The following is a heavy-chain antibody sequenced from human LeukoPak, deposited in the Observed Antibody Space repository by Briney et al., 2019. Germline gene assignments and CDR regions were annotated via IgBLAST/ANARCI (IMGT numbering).Heavy chain of an antibody. CDR2: ISGSGGST. V-gene: IGHV3-23*01. CDR3: ASQTGTTRALDY. Sequence: PGGSLRLSCAASGFTFSSYAMSWVRQAPGRGLEWVSAISGSGGSTYYADSVKGRFTIFRDNSKNKLYLQMNSLIAEDTAVYYCASQTGTTRALDYWGQGTLVTVSS. J-gene: IGHJ4*02. D-gene: IGHD1-7*01. CDR1: GFTFSSYA.